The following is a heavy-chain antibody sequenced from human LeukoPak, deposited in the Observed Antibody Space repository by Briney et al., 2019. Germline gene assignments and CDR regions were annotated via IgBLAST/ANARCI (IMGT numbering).Heavy chain of an antibody. V-gene: IGHV4-39*01. CDR1: GGSISSSSYY. Sequence: PSETLSLTCTVSGGSISSSSYYWGWIRQPPGKGLEWIVSIYYSGSTYYNPSLKSRVTISVDTSKNQFSLKLSSVTAADTAVYYCARHRRYYDFWSGYFDYWGQGTLVTVSS. CDR3: ARHRRYYDFWSGYFDY. D-gene: IGHD3-3*01. CDR2: IYYSGST. J-gene: IGHJ4*02.